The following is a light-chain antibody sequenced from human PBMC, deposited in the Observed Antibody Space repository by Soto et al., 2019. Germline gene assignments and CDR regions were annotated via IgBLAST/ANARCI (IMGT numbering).Light chain of an antibody. CDR2: WAS. Sequence: DIVMTQSPDSLAVSLGERATINWKSSQSVLYSSNNKNYLAWYQQKQGQPPKLLIYWASTRESGVPDRFSGSGSGTDFTLTISSLQAEDVAVYYCQQYYSSPQTFGQGTKLQIK. CDR3: QQYYSSPQT. V-gene: IGKV4-1*01. CDR1: QSVLYSSNNKNY. J-gene: IGKJ2*01.